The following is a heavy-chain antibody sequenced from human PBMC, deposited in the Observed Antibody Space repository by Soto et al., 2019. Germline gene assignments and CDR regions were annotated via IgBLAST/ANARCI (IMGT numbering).Heavy chain of an antibody. D-gene: IGHD5-12*01. J-gene: IGHJ4*02. CDR1: GVTFSTYS. CDR3: AKDARVDGYWDLDY. CDR2: IYGNGGGT. V-gene: IGHV3-23*01. Sequence: GGSLRLSCTCFGVTFSTYSMNWVRQAPGKGLEWVSGIYGNGGGTFYADSVKGRFTISRDNSKNTLYLQMNSLRAEDTAVYYCAKDARVDGYWDLDYGGRGTLVTVSS.